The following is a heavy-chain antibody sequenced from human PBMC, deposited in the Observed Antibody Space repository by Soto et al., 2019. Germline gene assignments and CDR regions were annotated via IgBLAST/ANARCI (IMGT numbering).Heavy chain of an antibody. V-gene: IGHV3-74*01. Sequence: PGGSLRLSCAASGFTFSKYWMHWVRQAPGKGLVWVSRIKGDGSITNYADSVKGRFTISRDNAENTLTLQMNSLRAEDTAAYYCAREDTALVPDSFDIWGQGTMVTVSS. J-gene: IGHJ3*02. CDR2: IKGDGSIT. CDR3: AREDTALVPDSFDI. CDR1: GFTFSKYW. D-gene: IGHD2-21*02.